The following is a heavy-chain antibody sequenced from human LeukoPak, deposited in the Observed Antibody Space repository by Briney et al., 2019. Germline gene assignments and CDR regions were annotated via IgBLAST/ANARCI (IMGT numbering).Heavy chain of an antibody. CDR1: GYTFTSYG. D-gene: IGHD3-10*01. Sequence: ASVKVSCKASGYTFTSYGISWVRQAPGQGLEWMGWISAYNGNTNYAQKIQGRVTMTTDTSTSTAYMELRSLRSDDTAVYYCARVPLIWFGELCYFDYWGQGTLVTVSS. CDR3: ARVPLIWFGELCYFDY. CDR2: ISAYNGNT. V-gene: IGHV1-18*01. J-gene: IGHJ4*02.